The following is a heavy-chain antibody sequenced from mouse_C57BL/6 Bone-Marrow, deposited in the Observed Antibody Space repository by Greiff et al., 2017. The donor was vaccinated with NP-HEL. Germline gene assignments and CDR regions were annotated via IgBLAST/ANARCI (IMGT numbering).Heavy chain of an antibody. CDR2: IYPGSGGT. V-gene: IGHV1-54*01. CDR3: ARSHKGYGSSDLYWYFDV. D-gene: IGHD1-1*01. Sequence: QVQLKQSGAELVRPGTSVKVSCKASGYAFTNYLIEWVKQRPGQGLEWIGVIYPGSGGTNYNEKFKGKATLTADKSSSTAYMQLSSLTSEDSAVYFCARSHKGYGSSDLYWYFDVWGTGTTVTVSS. CDR1: GYAFTNYL. J-gene: IGHJ1*03.